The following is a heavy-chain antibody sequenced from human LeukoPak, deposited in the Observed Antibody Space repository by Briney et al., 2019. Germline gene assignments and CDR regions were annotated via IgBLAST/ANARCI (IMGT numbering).Heavy chain of an antibody. CDR1: GFTFSSYA. D-gene: IGHD6-13*01. V-gene: IGHV3-23*01. J-gene: IGHJ4*02. CDR3: AKDQLAAAGIRPFLH. Sequence: GGSLRLSCAASGFTFSSYAMSWVRQAPGKGLEWVSAITGGGNTYYADSVKGRFTISRDNSKNTLYLQMNSLRAEDTAVYYCAKDQLAAAGIRPFLHWGQGTLVTASS. CDR2: ITGGGNT.